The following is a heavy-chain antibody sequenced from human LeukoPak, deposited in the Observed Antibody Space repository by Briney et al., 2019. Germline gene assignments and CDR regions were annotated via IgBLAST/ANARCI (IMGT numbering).Heavy chain of an antibody. CDR2: IFDSGST. J-gene: IGHJ6*02. Sequence: PSETLSLTCTVSGGSVNSYYWNWMRQPPGKGLEWVGYIFDSGSTIYNPSLRSRVTISVDTSKNQFSLNLSSVTAADTAVYYCARAVVGASYYYYGMDVWGQGTTVTVSS. D-gene: IGHD1-26*01. V-gene: IGHV4-59*02. CDR3: ARAVVGASYYYYGMDV. CDR1: GGSVNSYY.